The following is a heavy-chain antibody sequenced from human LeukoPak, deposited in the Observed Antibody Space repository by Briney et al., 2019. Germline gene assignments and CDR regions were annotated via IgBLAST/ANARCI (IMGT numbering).Heavy chain of an antibody. D-gene: IGHD3-22*01. CDR3: ARDRSSGSDFIFDY. Sequence: GGSLRLSCAVSGFTVSSKYMNWVRQAPGMGLEWVSVIYTDGSTYYADSVRGRFTISRDNSKNTLYLQMNTLRGEDTAVYYCARDRSSGSDFIFDYWGQGTLVTVSS. V-gene: IGHV3-53*01. CDR2: IYTDGST. CDR1: GFTVSSKY. J-gene: IGHJ4*02.